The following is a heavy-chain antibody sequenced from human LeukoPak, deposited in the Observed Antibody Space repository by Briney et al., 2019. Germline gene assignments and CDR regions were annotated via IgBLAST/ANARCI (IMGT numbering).Heavy chain of an antibody. J-gene: IGHJ4*02. CDR2: TTGSSGDT. CDR1: GFTFSDYA. D-gene: IGHD5-24*01. CDR3: ARDLGDGYNLVFDY. V-gene: IGHV3-23*01. Sequence: GGTLRLSCAASGFTFSDYALSWVRQTPGKGLEWVAATTGSSGDTYHADSVKGRFAISRDNAKNSLYLQMNSLRAEDTAVYYCARDLGDGYNLVFDYWGQGTLVTVSS.